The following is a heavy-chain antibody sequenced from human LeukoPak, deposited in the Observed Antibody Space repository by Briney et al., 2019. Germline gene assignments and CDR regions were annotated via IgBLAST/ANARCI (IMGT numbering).Heavy chain of an antibody. D-gene: IGHD5-12*01. J-gene: IGHJ4*02. V-gene: IGHV4-34*01. CDR2: INHSGST. CDR3: ARGRSGYDSN. CDR1: GGSFSGYY. Sequence: SETLSLTCAVYGGSFSGYYWSWIRQPPGKGLEWIGEINHSGSTNYNPSLKSRVTISVDTSKNQFSLKLSSVTAADTAVYYCARGRSGYDSNWGQGTLVTVSS.